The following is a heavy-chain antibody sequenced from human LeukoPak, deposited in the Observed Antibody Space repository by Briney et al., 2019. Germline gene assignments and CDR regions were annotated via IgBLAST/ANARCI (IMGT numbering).Heavy chain of an antibody. CDR1: GGSISSYY. CDR2: IYYSGST. Sequence: SETLSLTCTVSGGSISSYYWSWIRQTPWKGLEWIGYIYYSGSTNFNPSLQSRVTISVDTSKNQFSLKMSTVTAADTAVYYCARAYADEVNTFDYWGQGTLVTVSS. J-gene: IGHJ4*02. CDR3: ARAYADEVNTFDY. V-gene: IGHV4-59*01. D-gene: IGHD2/OR15-2a*01.